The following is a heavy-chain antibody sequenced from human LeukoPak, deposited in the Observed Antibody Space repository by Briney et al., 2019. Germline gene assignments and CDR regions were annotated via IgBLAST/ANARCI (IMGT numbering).Heavy chain of an antibody. J-gene: IGHJ4*02. Sequence: KPSETLSLTCRVSGVSISNYYWSWIRQPPGKGLEWIGYIYYSGTTSYNPSLKSRVTISVDTSKNQFSLKLSSVTAADTAVYYCARDRRGYSGYDLDYWGPGTLVTVSS. V-gene: IGHV4-59*01. CDR1: GVSISNYY. CDR3: ARDRRGYSGYDLDY. D-gene: IGHD5-12*01. CDR2: IYYSGTT.